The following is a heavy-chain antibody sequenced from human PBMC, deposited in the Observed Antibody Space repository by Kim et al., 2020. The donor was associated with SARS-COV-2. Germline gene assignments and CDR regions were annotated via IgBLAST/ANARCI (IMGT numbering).Heavy chain of an antibody. Sequence: GESLKISCKGSGYSFTSYWISWVRQMPGKGLEWMGRIDPSDSYTNYSPSFQGHVTISADKSISTAYLQWSSLKASDTAMYYCARLITAPSYYYYYGMDVWGQGTTVTVSS. V-gene: IGHV5-10-1*01. D-gene: IGHD3-22*01. J-gene: IGHJ6*02. CDR3: ARLITAPSYYYYYGMDV. CDR2: IDPSDSYT. CDR1: GYSFTSYW.